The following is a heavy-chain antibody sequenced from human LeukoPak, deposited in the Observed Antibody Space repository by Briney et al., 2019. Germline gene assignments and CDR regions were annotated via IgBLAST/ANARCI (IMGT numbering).Heavy chain of an antibody. CDR1: GFTFSNYW. D-gene: IGHD3-10*01. V-gene: IGHV3-74*01. CDR3: ARGGSPFY. J-gene: IGHJ4*02. Sequence: GGSLRLSCTASGFTFSNYWMSWVRQAPGKGLVWVSRIKTDGSSTSYADSVKGRVTISRDNAKNTLYLQMNSLRAEDTAVYYCARGGSPFYWGQGTLVTVSS. CDR2: IKTDGSST.